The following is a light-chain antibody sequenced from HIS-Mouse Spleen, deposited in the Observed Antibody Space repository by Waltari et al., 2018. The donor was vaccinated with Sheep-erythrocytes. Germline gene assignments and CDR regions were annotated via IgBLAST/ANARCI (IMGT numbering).Light chain of an antibody. CDR2: DVS. J-gene: IGLJ1*01. CDR1: SSDVGGYNY. V-gene: IGLV2-11*01. CDR3: CSYAGSYNHV. Sequence: QSALTQPRSVSGSPGQSVTISCTGTSSDVGGYNYVSWYQQHPGKAPKLMMYDVSKRPSGVPDRVSGSKSCNTASLTISGLQAEDEADYYCCSYAGSYNHVFATGTKVTVL.